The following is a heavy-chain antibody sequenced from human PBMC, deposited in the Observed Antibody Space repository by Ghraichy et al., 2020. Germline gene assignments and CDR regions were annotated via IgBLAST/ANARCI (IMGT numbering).Heavy chain of an antibody. J-gene: IGHJ4*02. CDR2: VNGDGSST. CDR3: ASYDGTGSYRSLAY. V-gene: IGHV3-74*01. CDR1: GFTFSSYW. Sequence: GSLRLSCAASGFTFSSYWMHWVRQAPGKGLVWVSRVNGDGSSTYYADSVKGRFTISRDNAKNTLYLQMNSLRAEDTAVYYCASYDGTGSYRSLAYWGQGTLVTVSS. D-gene: IGHD3-22*01.